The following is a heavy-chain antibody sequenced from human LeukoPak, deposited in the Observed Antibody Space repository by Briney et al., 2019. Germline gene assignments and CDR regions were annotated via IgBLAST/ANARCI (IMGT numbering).Heavy chain of an antibody. V-gene: IGHV1-3*01. CDR2: INAGNGNT. CDR3: ARDPIGSRWPYYFDY. J-gene: IGHJ4*02. D-gene: IGHD6-13*01. Sequence: ASVTVSCKASGYTFTTYAMHWVRQAPGQRLEWMGWINAGNGNTKYSQKFQARVTITRDTSASTAYMELSSLRSEDTAVYYCARDPIGSRWPYYFDYWGQGTLVTVSS. CDR1: GYTFTTYA.